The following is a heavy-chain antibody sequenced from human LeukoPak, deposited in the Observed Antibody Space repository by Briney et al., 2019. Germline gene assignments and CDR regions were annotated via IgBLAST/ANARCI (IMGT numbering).Heavy chain of an antibody. CDR1: VGTFSSYD. J-gene: IGHJ5*02. CDR3: ARVYGSGSYYVAVNWFDP. Sequence: SVKVSCKASVGTFSSYDISWVRQAPGQGLEWMGGIIPIFGTANYAQKFQGRVTITTDESTSTAYMELSSLRSEDTAVYYCARVYGSGSYYVAVNWFDPWGQGTLVTVSS. D-gene: IGHD3-10*01. V-gene: IGHV1-69*05. CDR2: IIPIFGTA.